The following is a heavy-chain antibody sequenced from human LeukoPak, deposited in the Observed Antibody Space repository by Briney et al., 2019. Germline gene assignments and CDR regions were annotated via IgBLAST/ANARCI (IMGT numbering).Heavy chain of an antibody. Sequence: WGSLRLSCAASGFTFDDYGMSWVRQAPGKGLEWVSGINWNGGSTGYADSVKGRFTISRDNAKNSLYLQMNSLRAEDTALYYCARAGIYCSGGSCYSWFDPWGQGTLVTVSS. CDR3: ARAGIYCSGGSCYSWFDP. J-gene: IGHJ5*02. V-gene: IGHV3-20*04. D-gene: IGHD2-15*01. CDR2: INWNGGST. CDR1: GFTFDDYG.